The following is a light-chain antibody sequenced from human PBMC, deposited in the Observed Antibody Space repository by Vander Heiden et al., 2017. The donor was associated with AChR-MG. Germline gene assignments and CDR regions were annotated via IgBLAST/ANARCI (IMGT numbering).Light chain of an antibody. CDR3: AAWDDSLSGSV. Sequence: QSVLTQPPSASGTPGQRVTISCSGSSSNIGSNYVYWYHQLPGTAPKLLIYRNNQRPSGVPDRFSGSKSGTSASLAISGLLSEDEADYYCAAWDDSLSGSVFGTGTKVTVL. V-gene: IGLV1-47*01. J-gene: IGLJ1*01. CDR2: RNN. CDR1: SSNIGSNY.